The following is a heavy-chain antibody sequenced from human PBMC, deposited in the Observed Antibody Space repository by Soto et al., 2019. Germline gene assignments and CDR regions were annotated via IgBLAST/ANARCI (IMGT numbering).Heavy chain of an antibody. V-gene: IGHV4-59*01. D-gene: IGHD3-10*01. CDR3: ARLGDGIEVHGRSQQFDH. CDR2: INYNGNT. CDR1: GGAISNYF. Sequence: SETLSLTCIVSGGAISNYFWSWIRQPPGKGPEWLGYINYNGNTNYNPSLKNRATMSIDTSKREFSLKLRSVTATDTAVYFCARLGDGIEVHGRSQQFDHWRQGTLVTVSS. J-gene: IGHJ4*02.